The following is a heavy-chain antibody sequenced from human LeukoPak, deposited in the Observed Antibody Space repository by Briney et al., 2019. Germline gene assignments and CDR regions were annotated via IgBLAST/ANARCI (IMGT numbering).Heavy chain of an antibody. J-gene: IGHJ4*02. CDR2: INPNSGGT. CDR1: GYTFTGYY. D-gene: IGHD3-22*01. V-gene: IGHV1-2*02. Sequence: ASVKVSCKASGYTFTGYYMDWVRQAPGQGLEWMGWINPNSGGTNYAQKFQGRVTMTRDTSISTAYMELSRLRSDDTAVYYCARQKGTMIVVASFDYWGQGTLVTVSS. CDR3: ARQKGTMIVVASFDY.